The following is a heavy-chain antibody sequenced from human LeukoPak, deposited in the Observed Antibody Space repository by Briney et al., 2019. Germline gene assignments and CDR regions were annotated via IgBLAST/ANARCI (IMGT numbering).Heavy chain of an antibody. CDR3: ARGGVGSFDI. D-gene: IGHD2-8*01. J-gene: IGHJ3*02. Sequence: GGSLRLSCAASGFTFSHYWMHWIRHAPGKGLVWVSHIHSDGSRTSCTDSVKGRFSISRDNAKNTVSLQMNSLRAEDTAIYYCARGGVGSFDIWGQGTVVTVSS. CDR2: IHSDGSRT. V-gene: IGHV3-74*01. CDR1: GFTFSHYW.